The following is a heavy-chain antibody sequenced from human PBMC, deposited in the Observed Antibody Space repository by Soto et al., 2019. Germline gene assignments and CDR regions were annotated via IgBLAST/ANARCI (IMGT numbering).Heavy chain of an antibody. CDR1: GGSLSGATYS. J-gene: IGHJ4*02. CDR2: IFPSGTT. Sequence: SETLSLTCGVSGGSLSGATYSWNWIRQPPGKGLEWIGSIFPSGTTYYNPSLKSRVTISIDVSKNQFSLSLRSLTAADTAVYYCARSREFDYWSQGTLVTVSS. V-gene: IGHV4-30-2*01. CDR3: ARSREFDY.